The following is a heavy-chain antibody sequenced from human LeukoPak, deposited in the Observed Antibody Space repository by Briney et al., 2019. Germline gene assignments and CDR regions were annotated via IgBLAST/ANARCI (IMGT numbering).Heavy chain of an antibody. CDR2: IYYSGST. CDR3: ARVDPDSSSTLEVFDY. CDR1: GGSISSYY. J-gene: IGHJ4*02. V-gene: IGHV4-59*01. D-gene: IGHD6-6*01. Sequence: SETLSLTCTVSGGSISSYYWSWIRQPPGRGLEWIGYIYYSGSTNYNPSLKSRVTISVDTSKNQFSLKLSSVTAADTAVYYCARVDPDSSSTLEVFDYWGQGTLVTVSS.